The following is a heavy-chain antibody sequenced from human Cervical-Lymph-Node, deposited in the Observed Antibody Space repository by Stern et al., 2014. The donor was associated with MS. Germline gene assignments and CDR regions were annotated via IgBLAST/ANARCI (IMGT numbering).Heavy chain of an antibody. CDR2: LSTYSGDT. Sequence: VQLVQSGAEVKKPGDSVKVSCKASGYTFFNYGISWVRQAPGQGLEWMGWLSTYSGDTNYAQKFQGRVTMTTDTSTTTAYMDLRSLISDDTAVYYCARGQTYWYFDLWGRGTLVTVSS. J-gene: IGHJ2*01. CDR3: ARGQTYWYFDL. V-gene: IGHV1-18*01. CDR1: GYTFFNYG.